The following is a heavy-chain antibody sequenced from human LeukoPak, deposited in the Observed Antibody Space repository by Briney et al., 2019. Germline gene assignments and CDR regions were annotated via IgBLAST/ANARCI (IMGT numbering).Heavy chain of an antibody. CDR1: GFTFSSYG. Sequence: GGSLRLSCAASGFTFSSYGMHWVRQAPGKGLEWVAVIWYDGSNKYYADSVKGRFTISRDSSKNTLYLQMNSLRAEDTAVYYCAKSYGSGSYPNYYYYYMDVWGKGTTVTVSS. CDR3: AKSYGSGSYPNYYYYYMDV. CDR2: IWYDGSNK. D-gene: IGHD3-10*01. J-gene: IGHJ6*03. V-gene: IGHV3-33*06.